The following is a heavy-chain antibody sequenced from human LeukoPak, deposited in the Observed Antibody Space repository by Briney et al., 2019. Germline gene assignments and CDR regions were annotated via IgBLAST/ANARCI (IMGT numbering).Heavy chain of an antibody. CDR3: VKVGSSSFLPLRD. CDR1: GFSIRDNY. Sequence: GGSLRLSCAASGFSIRDNYMTWIRQAPGKGLEWVSLIYSGGNTYSADSVRGRFTISRDNYKNMLFLKMNSLKVEDTAVYFCVKVGSSSFLPLRDWGQGTLVTVSS. CDR2: IYSGGNT. V-gene: IGHV3-53*01. J-gene: IGHJ4*02. D-gene: IGHD6-6*01.